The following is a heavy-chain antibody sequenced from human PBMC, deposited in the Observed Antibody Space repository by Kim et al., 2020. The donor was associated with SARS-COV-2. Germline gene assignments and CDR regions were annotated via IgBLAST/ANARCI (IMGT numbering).Heavy chain of an antibody. CDR1: GGSFSGYY. D-gene: IGHD3-22*01. CDR2: INHSGST. J-gene: IGHJ4*02. Sequence: SETLSLTCAVYGGSFSGYYWSWIRQPPGKGLEWIGEINHSGSTNYNPSLKSRVTISVDTSKNQFSLKLSSVTAADTAVYYCARVRGSYYYDSSGYEYWGQGTLVTVSS. V-gene: IGHV4-34*01. CDR3: ARVRGSYYYDSSGYEY.